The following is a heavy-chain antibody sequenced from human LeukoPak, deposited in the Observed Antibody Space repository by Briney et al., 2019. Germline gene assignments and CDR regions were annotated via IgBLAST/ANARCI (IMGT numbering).Heavy chain of an antibody. V-gene: IGHV3-53*01. CDR2: FYVGGAT. CDR3: ARGDGYNFFDY. J-gene: IGHJ4*02. Sequence: GGSLRLSCAVSGFSVTNNYMSWVRQAPGKGLEWVSVFYVGGATYYADSVKGRFTISRDNSENTLYLQMKSLRAEDTAVYYCARGDGYNFFDYWGQATLVTVSS. D-gene: IGHD5-24*01. CDR1: GFSVTNNY.